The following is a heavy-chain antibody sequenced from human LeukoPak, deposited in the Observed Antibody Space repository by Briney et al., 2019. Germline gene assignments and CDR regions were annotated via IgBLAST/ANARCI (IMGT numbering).Heavy chain of an antibody. CDR2: ISGSGGST. J-gene: IGHJ4*02. Sequence: PGGSLRLSCAASGFTFSSYAMSWDRQAPGKGLEWVSAISGSGGSTYYADSVKGRFTISRDNSKNTLYLQMNSLRAEDTAVYYCAKGSSGWYSLLDYWGQGTLVTVSS. CDR3: AKGSSGWYSLLDY. D-gene: IGHD6-19*01. V-gene: IGHV3-23*01. CDR1: GFTFSSYA.